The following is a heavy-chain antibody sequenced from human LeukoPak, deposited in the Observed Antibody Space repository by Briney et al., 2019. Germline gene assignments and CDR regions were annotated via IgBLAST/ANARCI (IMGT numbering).Heavy chain of an antibody. CDR2: VSDSGSS. CDR1: GGSLNNYF. J-gene: IGHJ2*01. CDR3: ARCEGVLGAPFDL. V-gene: IGHV4-34*01. Sequence: SEPLSLTCTVSGGSLNNYFWSWIRQPPGKGLEWIGEVSDSGSSNYNPSLESRLTISVDTSKDQFSLNLYSVTAADTAVYYCARCEGVLGAPFDLWAVAPWSLSPQ. D-gene: IGHD3-10*01.